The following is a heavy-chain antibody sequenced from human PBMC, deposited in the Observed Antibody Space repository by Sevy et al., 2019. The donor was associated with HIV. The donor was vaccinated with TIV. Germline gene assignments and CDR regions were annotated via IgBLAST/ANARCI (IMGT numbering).Heavy chain of an antibody. V-gene: IGHV4-31*03. Sequence: SETLSLTCTVSGGPISSGNYYWSWIRQHPARGLEWLGFIFHDGSTYYNPSLRSRITISIARSKNQFSLKLRSVTAADTAVYFCAARVSIVVVDGATRGGWFDPWGQGMLVTVSS. CDR1: GGPISSGNYY. J-gene: IGHJ5*02. CDR2: IFHDGST. D-gene: IGHD2-15*01. CDR3: AARVSIVVVDGATRGGWFDP.